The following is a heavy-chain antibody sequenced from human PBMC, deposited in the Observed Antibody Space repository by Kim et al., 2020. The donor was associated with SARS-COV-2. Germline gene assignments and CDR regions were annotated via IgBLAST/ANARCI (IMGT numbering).Heavy chain of an antibody. CDR3: AKDTYSYGYEFDY. Sequence: YADSVKSRFTISRDNSKNSLYLQMNSLRAEDTALYYCAKDTYSYGYEFDYWGQGTLVTVSS. J-gene: IGHJ4*02. V-gene: IGHV3-43D*03. D-gene: IGHD5-18*01.